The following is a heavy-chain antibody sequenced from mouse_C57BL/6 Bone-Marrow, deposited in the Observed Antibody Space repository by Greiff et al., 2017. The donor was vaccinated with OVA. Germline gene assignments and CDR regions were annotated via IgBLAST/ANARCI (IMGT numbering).Heavy chain of an antibody. J-gene: IGHJ2*01. CDR2: IYPRSGNT. CDR3: ARSAFYYFGLDY. D-gene: IGHD1-1*01. CDR1: GYTFTSYG. Sequence: VQLQESGAELARPGASVKLSCKASGYTFTSYGISWVKQRTGQGLEWIGEIYPRSGNTYYNEKFKGKATLTADKSSSTAYMELRSLTSEDSAVYFCARSAFYYFGLDYWGQGTTLTVSS. V-gene: IGHV1-81*01.